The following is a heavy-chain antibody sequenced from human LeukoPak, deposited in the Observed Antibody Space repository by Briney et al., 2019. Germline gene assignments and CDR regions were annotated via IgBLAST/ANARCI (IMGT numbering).Heavy chain of an antibody. CDR1: GFTFSSYW. J-gene: IGHJ4*02. CDR2: IKQDGSEK. CDR3: ARGYPEYSSSRVFDY. V-gene: IGHV3-7*03. D-gene: IGHD6-6*01. Sequence: GGSLRLSCAASGFTFSSYWMSWVRQAPGKGLEWVANIKQDGSEKYYVDSVKGRFTISRDNAKNSLYLQMNSLRAEDTAVYYCARGYPEYSSSRVFDYWGRGTLVTVSS.